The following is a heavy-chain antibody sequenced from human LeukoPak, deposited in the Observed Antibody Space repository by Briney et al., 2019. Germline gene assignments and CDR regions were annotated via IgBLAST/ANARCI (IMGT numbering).Heavy chain of an antibody. CDR1: GFTFSSYW. V-gene: IGHV3-74*01. J-gene: IGHJ4*02. CDR3: ARVTAMGSPFDY. CDR2: INSDGSST. D-gene: IGHD5-18*01. Sequence: GGSLRLSCAASGFTFSSYWMHWVRQAPGKGLVWVSRINSDGSSTSYADSVKGRFTISRDNAKNTLYLQMNSLRAEDTAVYYCARVTAMGSPFDYWGQGTLVTVSS.